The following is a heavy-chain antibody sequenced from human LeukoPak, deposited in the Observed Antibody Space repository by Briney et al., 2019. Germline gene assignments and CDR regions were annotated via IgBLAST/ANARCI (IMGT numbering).Heavy chain of an antibody. CDR1: GYTFTGYY. CDR3: ARAGSSSWERYYYYGMDV. J-gene: IGHJ6*02. Sequence: ASVKVSCKASGYTFTGYYMHWVRQAPGQGLEWMGWINPNSGGTNYAQKFQGRVTITADESTSTAYMELSSLRSDDTAVYYCARAGSSSWERYYYYGMDVWGQGTTVTVSS. CDR2: INPNSGGT. V-gene: IGHV1-2*02. D-gene: IGHD6-13*01.